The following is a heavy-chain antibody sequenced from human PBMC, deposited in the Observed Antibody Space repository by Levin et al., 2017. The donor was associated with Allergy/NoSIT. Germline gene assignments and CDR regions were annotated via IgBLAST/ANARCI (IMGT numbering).Heavy chain of an antibody. CDR2: INSDGSNK. CDR3: ARALTVGATSGGDY. Sequence: GESLKISCAASGFTFSSYWMHWVRQAPGKGLVWVSRINSDGSNKNYADSVKGRFTISRDNAKNTLYLQMNSLRAEDTAVYYCARALTVGATSGGDYWGQGTLVTVSS. CDR1: GFTFSSYW. J-gene: IGHJ4*02. D-gene: IGHD1-26*01. V-gene: IGHV3-74*01.